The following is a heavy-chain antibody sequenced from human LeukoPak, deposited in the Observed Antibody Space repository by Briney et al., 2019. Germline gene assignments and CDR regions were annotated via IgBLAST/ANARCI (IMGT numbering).Heavy chain of an antibody. Sequence: GGSLRLSCAASGFTFSSYGMHWVRQAPGKGLEWVAVIWYDGSNKYYADSVKGRFTISRDNSKNTLYLQMNSLRAEDTAVYYCARDNPTVAGSFDCWGQGTLVTVSS. V-gene: IGHV3-33*01. CDR2: IWYDGSNK. J-gene: IGHJ4*02. D-gene: IGHD6-19*01. CDR3: ARDNPTVAGSFDC. CDR1: GFTFSSYG.